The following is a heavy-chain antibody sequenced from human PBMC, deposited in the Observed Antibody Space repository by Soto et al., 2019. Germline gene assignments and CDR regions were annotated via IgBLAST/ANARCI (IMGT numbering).Heavy chain of an antibody. Sequence: AVKVSCKASGGTFSSYAISWVRQAPGQGLEWMGGIIPIFGTANYAQKFQGRVTITADESTSTAYMELSSLRSEDTAVYYCAREDIAARRSYYYGMDVWGQGTTVTVLL. J-gene: IGHJ6*02. CDR2: IIPIFGTA. V-gene: IGHV1-69*13. CDR3: AREDIAARRSYYYGMDV. D-gene: IGHD6-6*01. CDR1: GGTFSSYA.